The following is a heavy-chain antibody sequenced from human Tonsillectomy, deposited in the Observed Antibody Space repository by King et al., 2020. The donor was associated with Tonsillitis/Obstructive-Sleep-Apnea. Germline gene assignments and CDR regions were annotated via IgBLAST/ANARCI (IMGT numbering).Heavy chain of an antibody. CDR2: IYPGDSDT. D-gene: IGHD4-17*01. CDR1: GYSFTSYW. V-gene: IGHV5-51*01. CDR3: ARRFYTHDYGDYQAFDI. Sequence: VQLVESGAEVKKPGESLKISCKGSGYSFTSYWIGWVRQMPGKGLEWMGIIYPGDSDTRYSPSFQGQVTIPADKSISTAYLQWSSLKASDTAMYYCARRFYTHDYGDYQAFDIWGQGTMVTVSS. J-gene: IGHJ3*02.